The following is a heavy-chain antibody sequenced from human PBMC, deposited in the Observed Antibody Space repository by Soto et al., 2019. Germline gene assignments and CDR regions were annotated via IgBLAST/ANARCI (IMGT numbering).Heavy chain of an antibody. Sequence: SGPTLVNPTQTLALTCTFSGFSLTTSGVGVGWIRQPPGKALEWLAIIYWNDDKRYSTSLKSRLTITKDTSKNQVVLTMTNMDPVDTATYYCAHRASNEATIGYWGQGTLVTVSS. J-gene: IGHJ4*02. CDR3: AHRASNEATIGY. CDR2: IYWNDDK. CDR1: GFSLTTSGVG. D-gene: IGHD5-12*01. V-gene: IGHV2-5*01.